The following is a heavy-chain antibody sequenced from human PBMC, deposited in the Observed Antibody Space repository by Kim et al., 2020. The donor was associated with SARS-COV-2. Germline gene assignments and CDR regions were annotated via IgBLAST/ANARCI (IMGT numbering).Heavy chain of an antibody. J-gene: IGHJ1*01. V-gene: IGHV4-39*07. D-gene: IGHD2-15*01. CDR3: ANEGSCSGGSCLAFVMN. CDR2: IHDSGST. CDR1: GGSSSPTSYY. Sequence: SETLSLTCSVSGGSSSPTSYYWGWIRQPPGKGLEWIGSIHDSGSTYYKPSLKSRVTISVDTSKNQFSLKLISVTVADTAIYYCANEGSCSGGSCLAFVMNWGQGSLVTVSS.